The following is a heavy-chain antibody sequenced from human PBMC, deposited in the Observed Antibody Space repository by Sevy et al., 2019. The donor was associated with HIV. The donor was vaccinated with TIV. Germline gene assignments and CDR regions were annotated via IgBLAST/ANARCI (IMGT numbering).Heavy chain of an antibody. CDR2: INPNSGGT. Sequence: ASVKVSCKASGYTFTGYYMHWVRQVPGQGLEWMGWINPNSGGTNYAQKFQGRVTMTRDTSISTAYMELSRLRSDDTAVYYCARFDVGAGAYYFDYWGQGTLVTVSS. D-gene: IGHD1-26*01. CDR3: ARFDVGAGAYYFDY. J-gene: IGHJ4*02. V-gene: IGHV1-2*02. CDR1: GYTFTGYY.